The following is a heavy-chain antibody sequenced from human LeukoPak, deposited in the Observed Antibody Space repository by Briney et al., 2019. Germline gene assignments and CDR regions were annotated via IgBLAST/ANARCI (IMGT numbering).Heavy chain of an antibody. CDR1: GFTFSSYG. CDR3: ARGELRIDY. Sequence: PGGSLRLSCAASGFTFSSYGMHWVRQAPGKGLEWVSVIYSGGSTYYADSVKGRFTISRDNSKNTLYLQMNSLRAEDTAVYYCARGELRIDYWGQGTLVTVSS. J-gene: IGHJ4*02. D-gene: IGHD1-26*01. V-gene: IGHV3-66*01. CDR2: IYSGGST.